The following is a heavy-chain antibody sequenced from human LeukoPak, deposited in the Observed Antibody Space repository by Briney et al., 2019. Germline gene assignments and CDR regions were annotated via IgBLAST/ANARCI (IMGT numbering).Heavy chain of an antibody. CDR1: GYTFTSYG. D-gene: IGHD2-15*01. CDR3: ARVGYCSGGSCYPSYFQH. Sequence: ASVKVSCKASGYTFTSYGISWVRQAPGQGLEWMGWISAYNGNTNYAQKLQGRVTMTTDTPTSTAYMELRSLRSDDTAVYYCARVGYCSGGSCYPSYFQHWGQGTLVTVSS. J-gene: IGHJ1*01. V-gene: IGHV1-18*04. CDR2: ISAYNGNT.